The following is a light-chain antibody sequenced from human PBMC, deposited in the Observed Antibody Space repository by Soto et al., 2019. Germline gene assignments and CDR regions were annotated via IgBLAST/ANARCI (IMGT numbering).Light chain of an antibody. CDR2: DVS. CDR1: NSYIGGYNI. V-gene: IGLV2-14*01. CDR3: NSYATGATHV. J-gene: IGLJ1*01. Sequence: SVLTQPASVSGSPGQSITLSCTGTNSYIGGYNIVSWYQQHPGKAPKLMIYDVSIRPSGVSDRFSGSKSANTASLTISGLQPEDEADYYCNSYATGATHVFGTGTKVTVL.